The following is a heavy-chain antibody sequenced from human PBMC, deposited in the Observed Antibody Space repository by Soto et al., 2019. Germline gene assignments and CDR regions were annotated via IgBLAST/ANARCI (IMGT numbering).Heavy chain of an antibody. CDR2: ISGSGGST. CDR1: GFTFSSYA. V-gene: IGHV3-23*01. J-gene: IGHJ5*02. Sequence: PGGSLRLSCAASGFTFSSYAMSWVRQAPGKGLECVSAISGSGGSTYYADSVKGRFTISRDNPKNTLYLQMNSLRAEDTAVYYCAKSMGATTEWFDPWGQGTLVTVSS. CDR3: AKSMGATTEWFDP. D-gene: IGHD1-26*01.